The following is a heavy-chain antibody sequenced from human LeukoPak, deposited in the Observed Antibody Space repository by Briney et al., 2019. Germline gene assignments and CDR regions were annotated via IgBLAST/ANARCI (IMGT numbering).Heavy chain of an antibody. CDR2: IYYSGST. V-gene: IGHV4-39*01. CDR3: ARHPPYVGAQLTPVDY. Sequence: SETLSLTCTVSGGSISSSSYYWGWIRQPPGKGLEWIGSIYYSGSTYYNPSLKSRVTISVDTSKNQFSLKLSSVTAADTAVYYCARHPPYVGAQLTPVDYWGQGTLVTVSS. J-gene: IGHJ4*02. D-gene: IGHD1-26*01. CDR1: GGSISSSSYY.